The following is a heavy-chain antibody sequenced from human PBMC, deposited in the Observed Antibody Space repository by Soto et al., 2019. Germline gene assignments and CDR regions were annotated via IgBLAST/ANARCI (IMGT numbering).Heavy chain of an antibody. CDR3: ARGGDYSNYGEYYYYYYGMDV. D-gene: IGHD4-4*01. V-gene: IGHV5-51*01. CDR2: IYPGDSDT. CDR1: GYSFTSYW. J-gene: IGHJ6*02. Sequence: GESLKISCKGSGYSFTSYWIGWVRQMPGKGLEWMGIIYPGDSDTRYSPSFQGQVTISADKSISTAYLQWSSLKASDTAMYYCARGGDYSNYGEYYYYYYGMDVWGQGTTVTVSS.